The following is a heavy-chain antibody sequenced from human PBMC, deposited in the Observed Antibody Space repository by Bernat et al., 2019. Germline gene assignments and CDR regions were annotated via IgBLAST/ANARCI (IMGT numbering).Heavy chain of an antibody. CDR1: GFTFSDHY. CDR3: ARVRLGVSLRYFDY. Sequence: EVQLVESGGGLVQPGGSLRLSCAVSGFTFSDHYMDWVRQAPGKGLEWVGRIKNKANNYATDYAASAKGRFIISRDDSRNSLYLQMNSLKTEDAAMYYCARVRLGVSLRYFDYWGQGTLVTVSS. CDR2: IKNKANNYAT. V-gene: IGHV3-72*01. J-gene: IGHJ4*02. D-gene: IGHD3-10*01.